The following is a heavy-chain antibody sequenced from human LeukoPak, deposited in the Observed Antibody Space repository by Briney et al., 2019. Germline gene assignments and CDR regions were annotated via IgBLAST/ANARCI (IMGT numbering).Heavy chain of an antibody. D-gene: IGHD1-26*01. CDR2: INPNSGGT. Sequence: ASVTVSCKASGYTFTGYYMHWVRQAPGQGLEWMGWINPNSGGTNYAQKFQGRVTMTRDTSISTAYMELSRLRSDDTAVYYCARRIRLGGSYLFDYWGQGTLVTVSS. J-gene: IGHJ4*02. CDR1: GYTFTGYY. V-gene: IGHV1-2*02. CDR3: ARRIRLGGSYLFDY.